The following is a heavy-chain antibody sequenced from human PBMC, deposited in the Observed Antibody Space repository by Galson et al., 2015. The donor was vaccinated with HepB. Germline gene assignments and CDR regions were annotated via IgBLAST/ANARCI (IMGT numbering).Heavy chain of an antibody. J-gene: IGHJ3*01. V-gene: IGHV5-51*01. Sequence: QSGAEVKKPGESLKISCKGSGYRFTNYWIGWVRQMPGKGLEWMGIIYPGDSDKRYSPSFQGQVTISDDKSISTAYLQWSSLRASDTAIYYCARRYSNYGGDAFDVWGQGTVVAVSS. CDR2: IYPGDSDK. CDR3: ARRYSNYGGDAFDV. D-gene: IGHD4-11*01. CDR1: GYRFTNYW.